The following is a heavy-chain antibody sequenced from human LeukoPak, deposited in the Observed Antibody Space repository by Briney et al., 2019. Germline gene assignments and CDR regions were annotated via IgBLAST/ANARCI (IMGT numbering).Heavy chain of an antibody. V-gene: IGHV4-61*02. Sequence: SETLSLICTVSGGSISTSSYYWSWIRQPAGKGLEWIGRIYTSGSTNYNPSLKSRVTISVDTSKNQFSLKLSSVTAADTAVYYCANRPRRGGYCSGGSCYPNAFDIWGQGTMVTVSS. D-gene: IGHD2-15*01. CDR3: ANRPRRGGYCSGGSCYPNAFDI. J-gene: IGHJ3*02. CDR2: IYTSGST. CDR1: GGSISTSSYY.